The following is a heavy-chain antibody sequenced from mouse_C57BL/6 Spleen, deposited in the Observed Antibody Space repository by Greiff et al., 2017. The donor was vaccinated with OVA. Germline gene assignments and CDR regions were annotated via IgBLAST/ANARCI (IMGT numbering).Heavy chain of an antibody. V-gene: IGHV1-69*01. Sequence: QVQLQQPGAELVMPGASVKLSCKASGYTFTSYWMHWVKQRPGQGLEWIGEIDPSDSYTNYNQKFKGKSTLTVDKSSSTAYMQLSSLTSEDSAVYYCARYDGYYFDVWGTGTTVTVSS. D-gene: IGHD2-3*01. J-gene: IGHJ1*03. CDR1: GYTFTSYW. CDR3: ARYDGYYFDV. CDR2: IDPSDSYT.